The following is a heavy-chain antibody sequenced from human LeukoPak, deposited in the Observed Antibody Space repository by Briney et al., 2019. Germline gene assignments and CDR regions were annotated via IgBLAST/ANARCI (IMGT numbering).Heavy chain of an antibody. CDR3: ARDHDIVVVPAALDY. CDR2: IWYDGSNK. CDR1: GFTFSSYG. V-gene: IGHV3-33*01. D-gene: IGHD2-2*01. J-gene: IGHJ4*02. Sequence: GGSLGLSCAASGFTFSSYGMHWVRQVPGKGLEWVAVIWYDGSNKYYADSVKGRFTISRDNSKNTLYLQMNSLRAEDTAVYYCARDHDIVVVPAALDYWGQGTPVTVSS.